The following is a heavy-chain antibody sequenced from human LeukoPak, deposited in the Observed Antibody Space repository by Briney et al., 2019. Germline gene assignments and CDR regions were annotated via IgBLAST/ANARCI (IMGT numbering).Heavy chain of an antibody. CDR3: ARIYYYDSSGLAHDYYYYMDV. CDR2: INPNSGGT. J-gene: IGHJ6*03. D-gene: IGHD3-22*01. CDR1: GYTFTGYY. Sequence: ASVKVSCKASGYTFTGYYMHWVRQAPGQGLEWMGRINPNSGGTNYAQKFQGRVTMTRDTSIRTAYMELSRLRSDDTAVYYCARIYYYDSSGLAHDYYYYMDVWGKGTTVTVSS. V-gene: IGHV1-2*06.